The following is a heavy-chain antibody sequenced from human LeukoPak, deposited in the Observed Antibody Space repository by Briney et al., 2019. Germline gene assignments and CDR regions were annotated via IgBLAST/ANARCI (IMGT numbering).Heavy chain of an antibody. Sequence: GGSLRLSCEASEFIFSKYWMSWVRQAPEKGLEWVARINQDGTEKYSVDSVKGRFTISRDNSKSTVYLQMNSLSAEDTAVYYCARDDSSGYYYSFDYWGQGTLVTVSS. J-gene: IGHJ4*02. CDR2: INQDGTEK. V-gene: IGHV3-7*01. CDR3: ARDDSSGYYYSFDY. D-gene: IGHD3-22*01. CDR1: EFIFSKYW.